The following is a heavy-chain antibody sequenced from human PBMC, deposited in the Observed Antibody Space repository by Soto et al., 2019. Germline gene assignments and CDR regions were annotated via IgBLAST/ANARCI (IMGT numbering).Heavy chain of an antibody. CDR1: GFTFSDHY. CDR3: ARGTFDY. J-gene: IGHJ4*02. CDR2: IRNKANSYTT. V-gene: IGHV3-72*01. Sequence: EVQLVESGGGLVQPGGSLRLSCAASGFTFSDHYMDWVRQAPGKGLEWVGRIRNKANSYTTEYAASGKGRFTISRDDSKNLLYRQMNSLKTEDTAVYYCARGTFDYWGQGTLVTVSS. D-gene: IGHD3-10*01.